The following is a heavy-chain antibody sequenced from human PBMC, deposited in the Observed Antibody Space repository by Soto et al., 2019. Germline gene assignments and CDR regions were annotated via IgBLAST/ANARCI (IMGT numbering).Heavy chain of an antibody. J-gene: IGHJ4*02. D-gene: IGHD3-22*01. CDR1: GCTFSNYA. CDR3: ARGHYFDSSNYYYVFYYFDY. V-gene: IGHV1-69*13. CDR2: TVPIFPTS. Sequence: SVKVSRKASGCTFSNYAISWVQQAPGQGLEGMGGTVPIFPTSNYAQTFQGRVTITADESTSTVYMELSSLRSEDTAVYYCARGHYFDSSNYYYVFYYFDYWGQGTPVTVSS.